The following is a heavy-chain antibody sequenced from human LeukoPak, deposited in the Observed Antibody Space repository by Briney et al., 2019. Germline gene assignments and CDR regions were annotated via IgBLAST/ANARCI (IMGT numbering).Heavy chain of an antibody. CDR3: ARGPSGCHNT. CDR2: ISYDGSNK. J-gene: IGHJ4*02. CDR1: GFTFSSYA. Sequence: PGGSLRLSCAASGFTFSSYAMHWVRQAPGKGLEWVAVISYDGSNKYYADSVKGRFTISRDSSKNTLYLQMNSLRAEDTAVYYCARGPSGCHNTGGQGTLVTVSS. V-gene: IGHV3-30*14. D-gene: IGHD5-12*01.